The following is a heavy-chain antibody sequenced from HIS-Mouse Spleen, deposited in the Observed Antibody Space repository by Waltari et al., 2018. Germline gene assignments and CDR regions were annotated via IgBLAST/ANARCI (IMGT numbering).Heavy chain of an antibody. V-gene: IGHV4-59*08. CDR1: GGSIRSYY. D-gene: IGHD6-13*01. J-gene: IGHJ4*02. Sequence: QVQLQESGPGLVKPSETLSLTCPVPGGSIRSYYWSWIRPPPGKGLEWIGYIYYSGSTNYNPSLKSRVTISVDTSKNQFSLKLSSVTAADTAVYYCVRGSSSYGDYWGQGTLVTVSS. CDR2: IYYSGST. CDR3: VRGSSSYGDY.